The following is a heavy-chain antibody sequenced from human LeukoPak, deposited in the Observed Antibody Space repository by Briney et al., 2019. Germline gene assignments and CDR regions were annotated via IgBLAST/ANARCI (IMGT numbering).Heavy chain of an antibody. CDR2: IIPILGIA. J-gene: IGHJ4*02. Sequence: SVKVSCKASGYTFTGYYMHWVRQAPGQGLEWMGRIIPILGIANYAQKFQGRVTITADKSTSTAYMELSSLRSEDTAVYYCAREVVQLERRAWDYWGQGTLVTVSS. CDR1: GYTFTGYY. V-gene: IGHV1-69*04. CDR3: AREVVQLERRAWDY. D-gene: IGHD1-1*01.